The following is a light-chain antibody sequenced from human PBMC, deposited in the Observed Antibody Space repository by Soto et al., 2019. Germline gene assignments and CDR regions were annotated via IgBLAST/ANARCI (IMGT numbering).Light chain of an antibody. CDR1: SSNIGNNY. J-gene: IGLJ2*01. CDR3: GTWDSSLSAVV. V-gene: IGLV1-51*01. Sequence: QSALTQPPSVSAAPGQTVTISCSGRSSNIGNNYVSWYQQVPGTAPKLLIKDNDKRPSGIPDRFSGSKSGTSATLGITGLQTGDEANHYCGTWDSSLSAVVFGGGTKVTVL. CDR2: DND.